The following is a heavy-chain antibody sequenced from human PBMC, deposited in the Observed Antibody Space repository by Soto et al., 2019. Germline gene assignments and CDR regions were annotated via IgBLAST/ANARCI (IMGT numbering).Heavy chain of an antibody. CDR3: ARDTREITRILGVIPYYIFHMDV. CDR2: IIPAFGRP. Sequence: QVQLAQSGAEVKKPGSSVKVSCKVSGGTFSNYAISWVRQAPGEGLEWMGGIIPAFGRPKYAQRFQGRVTISADQYTATAYMELCSLRSDDTAVYYCARDTREITRILGVIPYYIFHMDVWGQGTTVAVSS. V-gene: IGHV1-69*01. J-gene: IGHJ6*02. CDR1: GGTFSNYA. D-gene: IGHD3-10*01.